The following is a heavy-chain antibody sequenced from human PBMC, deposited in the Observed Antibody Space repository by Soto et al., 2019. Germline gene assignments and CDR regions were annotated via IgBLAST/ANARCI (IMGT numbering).Heavy chain of an antibody. CDR1: GGSISSYY. CDR2: IYYSGST. D-gene: IGHD3-10*01. J-gene: IGHJ4*02. Sequence: QVQLQESGPGLVKPSETLSLTCTVSGGSISSYYWSWIRQPPGKGLEWIGYIYYSGSTNYNPSLKSRVTISVDTSKNQVSLKLSSVTAADTAVYYCARLLGEGTKYYFDYWGQGTLVTVSS. V-gene: IGHV4-59*08. CDR3: ARLLGEGTKYYFDY.